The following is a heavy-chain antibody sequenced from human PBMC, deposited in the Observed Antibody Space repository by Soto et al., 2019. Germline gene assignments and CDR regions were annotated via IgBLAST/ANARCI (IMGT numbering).Heavy chain of an antibody. V-gene: IGHV4-31*03. CDR2: IYYIGST. Sequence: QVQLQESGPGLVKPSQTLSLTCTVSGGSISSGDYFWSWIRQHPGKGLEWIGHIYYIGSTYYNPSXXXRXXISVDTSKNQFSLKLSSVTAADTAVYYCARVRTKGGWWFDPWGQGTLVTVSS. CDR1: GGSISSGDYF. CDR3: ARVRTKGGWWFDP. J-gene: IGHJ5*02. D-gene: IGHD2-15*01.